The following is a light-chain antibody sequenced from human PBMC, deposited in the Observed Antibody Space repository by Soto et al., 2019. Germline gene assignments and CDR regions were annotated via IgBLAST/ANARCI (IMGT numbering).Light chain of an antibody. CDR3: QQYDNWPPT. CDR1: QTVRNN. Sequence: PGERATLSCSASQTVRNNYLAWYQHKPGQAPRLLFYGASNRATGIPARFTGSGSGTEFTLTISSLQSEDFAVYSCQQYDNWPPTFGGGGKVDIK. CDR2: GAS. V-gene: IGKV3-15*01. J-gene: IGKJ4*01.